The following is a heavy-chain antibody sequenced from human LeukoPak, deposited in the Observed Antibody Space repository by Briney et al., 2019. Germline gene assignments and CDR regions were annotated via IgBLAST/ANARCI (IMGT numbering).Heavy chain of an antibody. Sequence: GGSLRLSCAASGFTFSSYGMHWVRQAPGKGLEWVAVISYDGSNKYYADSVKGRFTISRDNSKNTLYLQMNSLRAEDTAVYYCANGDERLRNWGSWLWGQGTLVTVSS. CDR3: ANGDERLRNWGSWL. J-gene: IGHJ4*02. V-gene: IGHV3-30*18. CDR1: GFTFSSYG. D-gene: IGHD7-27*01. CDR2: ISYDGSNK.